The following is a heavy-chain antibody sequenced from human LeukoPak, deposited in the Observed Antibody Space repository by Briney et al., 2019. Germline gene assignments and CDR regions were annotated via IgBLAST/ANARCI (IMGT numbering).Heavy chain of an antibody. V-gene: IGHV4-39*07. J-gene: IGHJ4*02. CDR2: IYYSGST. CDR3: AKIELEYYDFWSGYLYYFDY. CDR1: GGSISSSSYY. Sequence: PSETLSLTCTVSGGSISSSSYYWGWIRQPPGKGLEWIGSIYYSGSTYYTPSLKSQVTISVDTSKNQFSLKLSSVTAADTAVYYCAKIELEYYDFWSGYLYYFDYWGQGTLVTVSS. D-gene: IGHD3-3*01.